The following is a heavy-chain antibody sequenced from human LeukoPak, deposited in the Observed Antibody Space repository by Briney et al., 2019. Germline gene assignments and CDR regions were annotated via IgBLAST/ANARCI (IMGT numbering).Heavy chain of an antibody. CDR2: MSGNGGVK. Sequence: PGGSLRLSYVGSGFTFSTYAMSWVRQPAGKSPQWVAGMSGNGGVKYYADFVKGRFAISRDNSKNTLFLQMNTLRAEDTAIYYCAKDPTAVLASFDLWGQGTLVTVSS. CDR1: GFTFSTYA. D-gene: IGHD2-8*02. J-gene: IGHJ3*01. V-gene: IGHV3-23*01. CDR3: AKDPTAVLASFDL.